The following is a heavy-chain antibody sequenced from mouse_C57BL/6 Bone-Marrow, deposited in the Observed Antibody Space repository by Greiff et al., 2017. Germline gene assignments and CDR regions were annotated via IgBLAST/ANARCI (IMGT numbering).Heavy chain of an antibody. Sequence: QVQLQQPGAELVKPGASVKLSCKASGYTFTSYWMHWVKQRPGQGLEWIGMIHPNSGSTNYNEKFKSKATLTVAKSSSTAYMQLSILTSEDSAVYYCARPDGAWFAYWGQGTLVTVSA. CDR3: ARPDGAWFAY. CDR1: GYTFTSYW. CDR2: IHPNSGST. V-gene: IGHV1-64*01. D-gene: IGHD1-1*01. J-gene: IGHJ3*01.